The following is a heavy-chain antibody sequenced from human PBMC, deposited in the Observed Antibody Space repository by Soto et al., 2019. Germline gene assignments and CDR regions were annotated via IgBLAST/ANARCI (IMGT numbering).Heavy chain of an antibody. CDR2: ISHDGSNK. CDR3: ARDEGSGRPLDY. J-gene: IGHJ4*02. V-gene: IGHV3-30-3*01. D-gene: IGHD6-19*01. CDR1: GFAFSSNA. Sequence: GGSLRLSCAASGFAFSSNAMHWVRQAPGKGLEWVAVISHDGSNKYNADSVKGRFTISRDNSKNTLYLQMNSPRDEDTAVYYCARDEGSGRPLDYWGQGTLVTVSS.